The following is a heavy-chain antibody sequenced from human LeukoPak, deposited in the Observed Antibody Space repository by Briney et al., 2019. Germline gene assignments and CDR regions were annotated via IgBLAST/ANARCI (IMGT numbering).Heavy chain of an antibody. V-gene: IGHV1-18*03. Sequence: ASVKVSCKASGYIFTSYDISWVRQAPGQGLEWMGWINTYNGNTNYAQKLQDRVTMTTDTSTSTAYMELRSLRSDDMAVYYCARDFVLAAAGDDAFDIWGQGTMVTVSS. CDR1: GYIFTSYD. D-gene: IGHD6-13*01. J-gene: IGHJ3*02. CDR2: INTYNGNT. CDR3: ARDFVLAAAGDDAFDI.